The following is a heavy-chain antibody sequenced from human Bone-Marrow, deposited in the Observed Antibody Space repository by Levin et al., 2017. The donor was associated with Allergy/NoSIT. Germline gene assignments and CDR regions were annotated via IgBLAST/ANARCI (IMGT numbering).Heavy chain of an antibody. D-gene: IGHD6-13*01. Sequence: LSLTCAGSGFSFRNHLMSWVRQAPGKGLEWVANIQQDGGEKHYVDSVKGRFTISRDNAKDSLYLQMHSLRDEDTAVYYGTREVAGIAPGGYSDAFDIWGQGTMVTVSS. CDR1: GFSFRNHL. CDR2: IQQDGGEK. J-gene: IGHJ3*02. V-gene: IGHV3-7*01. CDR3: TREVAGIAPGGYSDAFDI.